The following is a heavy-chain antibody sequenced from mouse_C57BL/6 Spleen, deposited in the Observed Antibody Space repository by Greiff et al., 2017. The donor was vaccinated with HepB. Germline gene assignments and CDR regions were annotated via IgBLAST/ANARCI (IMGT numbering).Heavy chain of an antibody. V-gene: IGHV1-82*01. CDR3: ARNWDAWYFDV. J-gene: IGHJ1*03. D-gene: IGHD4-1*01. CDR2: IYPGDGDT. CDR1: GYAFSSSW. Sequence: VQLQQSGPELVKPGASVKISCKASGYAFSSSWMNWVKQRPGKGLEWIGRIYPGDGDTNYNGKFKGKATLTADKSSSTAYMHLSSLTSEDSAVYFGARNWDAWYFDVWGTGTTVTVSS.